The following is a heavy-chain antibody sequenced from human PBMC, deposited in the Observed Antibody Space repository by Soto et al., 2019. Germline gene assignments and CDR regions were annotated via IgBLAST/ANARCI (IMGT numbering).Heavy chain of an antibody. CDR1: ESTVSRDW. D-gene: IGHD1-26*01. CDR2: INQDGSEK. J-gene: IGHJ4*02. Sequence: EVHLVESGGGLVQTGGSLRLSCAIFESTVSRDWMNWVRQAPGKGLEWVAHINQDGSEKYYVGSVKGRFTISRDNAKKALSVQMNSQRPAYTAIYYGSGGVGDAFWGQGTLVTVSS. V-gene: IGHV3-7*04. CDR3: SGGVGDAF.